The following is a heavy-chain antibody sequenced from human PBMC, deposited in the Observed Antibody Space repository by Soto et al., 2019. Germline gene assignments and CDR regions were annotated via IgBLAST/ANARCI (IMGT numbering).Heavy chain of an antibody. V-gene: IGHV4-59*01. D-gene: IGHD6-19*01. CDR3: ARGYSSGWYLPLVHFDY. CDR1: GGSISSYY. CDR2: IYYSGST. J-gene: IGHJ4*02. Sequence: SETLSLTCTVSGGSISSYYWSWIRQPPGKGLEWIGYIYYSGSTNYNPSLKSRVTISVDTSKNQFSLKLSSVTAADTAVYYCARGYSSGWYLPLVHFDYWGQGTLVTVSS.